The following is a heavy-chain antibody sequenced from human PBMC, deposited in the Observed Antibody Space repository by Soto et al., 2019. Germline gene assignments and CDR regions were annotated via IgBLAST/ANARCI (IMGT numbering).Heavy chain of an antibody. CDR3: AKEGEEGAPFHYYYGMDV. J-gene: IGHJ6*02. CDR2: ISGSGGST. Sequence: GGSLRLSCAASGFTFSSYAISWVRQAPGKGLEWVSAISGSGGSTYYADSVKGRFTISRDNSKNTLYLQMNSLRAEDTAVYYCAKEGEEGAPFHYYYGMDVWGQGTTVTVSS. CDR1: GFTFSSYA. V-gene: IGHV3-23*01. D-gene: IGHD1-26*01.